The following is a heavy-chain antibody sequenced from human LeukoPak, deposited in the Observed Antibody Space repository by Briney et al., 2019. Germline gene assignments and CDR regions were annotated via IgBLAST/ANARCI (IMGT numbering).Heavy chain of an antibody. CDR2: IYYSGST. CDR3: ASTAARPDRALDY. D-gene: IGHD6-6*01. CDR1: GGSISSYY. Sequence: SETLSLTCTVSGGSISSYYWSWIRQPPGKGLEWIGYIYYSGSTNYNPSLKSRVTISVDTSKNQFSLKLSSVTAADTAVYYCASTAARPDRALDYWGQGTLVTVSS. V-gene: IGHV4-59*01. J-gene: IGHJ4*02.